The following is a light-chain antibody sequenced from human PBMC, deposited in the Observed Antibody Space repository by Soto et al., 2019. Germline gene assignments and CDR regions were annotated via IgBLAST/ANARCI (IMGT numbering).Light chain of an antibody. CDR2: GAS. Sequence: EIVLTQSPDTLSLSPGERATLSCRASQSVGSNYLAWYQQKPGQAPRLLMYGASGRAAGIPDRFNGSGSGTDFTLTISRLEPEDFAMYYCQQYGSSVFTFGQGTKLEIK. V-gene: IGKV3-20*01. J-gene: IGKJ2*01. CDR3: QQYGSSVFT. CDR1: QSVGSNY.